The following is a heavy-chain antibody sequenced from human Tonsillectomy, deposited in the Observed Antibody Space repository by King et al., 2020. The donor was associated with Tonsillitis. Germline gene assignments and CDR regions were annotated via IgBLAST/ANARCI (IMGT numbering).Heavy chain of an antibody. CDR2: INHSGST. J-gene: IGHJ4*02. CDR3: ARVTRFGEFLIDY. D-gene: IGHD3-10*02. Sequence: VQLQQWGAGLLKPSETLSLTCAVYGGSFSGFYWSWIRQPPGKGLEWIGEINHSGSTNYNPSLKSRVTISVDTSKNQFSLKLNSVTAADTAVYYCARVTRFGEFLIDYWGQGTLVTVSS. CDR1: GGSFSGFY. V-gene: IGHV4-34*01.